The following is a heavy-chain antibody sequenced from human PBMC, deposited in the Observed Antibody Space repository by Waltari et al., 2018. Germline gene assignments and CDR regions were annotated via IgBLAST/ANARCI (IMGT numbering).Heavy chain of an antibody. Sequence: EVRLVDSGGGLVQPGGSLCPSCAASGFTSGRNWMSWVRQAPGRGLEWLANIKPDGSQQYYVDSVRGRFSISRDNAKNSLYLQLNSLRAEDTAIYYCARDFNWGWDFWGQGTLVTVSS. J-gene: IGHJ4*02. CDR3: ARDFNWGWDF. CDR1: GFTSGRNW. V-gene: IGHV3-7*03. D-gene: IGHD7-27*01. CDR2: IKPDGSQQ.